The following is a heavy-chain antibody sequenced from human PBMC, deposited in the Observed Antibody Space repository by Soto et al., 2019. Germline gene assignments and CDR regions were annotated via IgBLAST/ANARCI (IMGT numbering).Heavy chain of an antibody. CDR3: TRGSHGYIHSYCYYFDL. V-gene: IGHV3-72*01. CDR2: ARDKANSYIT. D-gene: IGHD5-18*01. CDR1: GFTFSEHF. Sequence: EVQLVESGGGLVQPGGSLRLSCAASGFTFSEHFIDWVRQAPGKGLEWVGRARDKANSYITDYAASLKGRFTISRADSQNLVYMQMNSLRTEDTAVYYCTRGSHGYIHSYCYYFDLWGRGTLVTVSS. J-gene: IGHJ2*01.